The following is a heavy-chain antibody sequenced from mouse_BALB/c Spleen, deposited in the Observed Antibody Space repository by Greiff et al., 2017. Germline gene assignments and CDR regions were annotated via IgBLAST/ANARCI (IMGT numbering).Heavy chain of an antibody. V-gene: IGHV1-7*01. CDR3: ARSPYDYLYAMDY. CDR2: INPSTGYT. D-gene: IGHD2-4*01. Sequence: QVQLQQSGAELAKPGASVKMSCKASGYTFTSYWMHWVKQRPGQGLEWIGYINPSTGYTEYNQKFKDKATLTADKSSSTAYMQLSSLTSEDSAVYYCARSPYDYLYAMDYWGQGTSVTVSS. J-gene: IGHJ4*01. CDR1: GYTFTSYW.